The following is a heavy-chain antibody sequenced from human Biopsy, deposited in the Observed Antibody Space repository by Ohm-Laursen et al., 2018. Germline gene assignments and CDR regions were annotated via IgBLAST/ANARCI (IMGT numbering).Heavy chain of an antibody. V-gene: IGHV3-7*01. CDR1: GFTFSTYW. J-gene: IGHJ3*01. D-gene: IGHD2/OR15-2a*01. CDR2: IKRDGSQS. Sequence: SLRLSCTASGFTFSTYWMTWVRQAPGKGLDWVANIKRDGSQSNHADSVKGRFTISRDNAKNSLYLQMNSLRAEDTAVYYCTRDTTYYAGTTYYDALDVWGQGTTVTVSS. CDR3: TRDTTYYAGTTYYDALDV.